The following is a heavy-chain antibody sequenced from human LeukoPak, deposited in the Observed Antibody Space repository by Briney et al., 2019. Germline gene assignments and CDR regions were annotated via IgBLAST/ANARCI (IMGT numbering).Heavy chain of an antibody. V-gene: IGHV3-23*01. Sequence: GRSLRLSCAASGFTFDDYAMHWVRQAPGKGLEWVSGISGSGGSTYYADSVKGRFTISRDNSKNTLYLQMNSLRAEDTAVYYCARKQWLVQGTFDIWGQGTMVTVSS. CDR2: ISGSGGST. CDR3: ARKQWLVQGTFDI. J-gene: IGHJ3*02. CDR1: GFTFDDYA. D-gene: IGHD6-19*01.